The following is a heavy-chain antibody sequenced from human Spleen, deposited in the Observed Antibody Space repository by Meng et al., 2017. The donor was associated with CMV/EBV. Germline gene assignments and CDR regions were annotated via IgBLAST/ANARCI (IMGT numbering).Heavy chain of an antibody. CDR2: ITTNTGNP. CDR1: YTFTTYP. J-gene: IGHJ6*02. Sequence: YTFTTYPMNWVRQAPGQGLEWMGRITTNTGNPTYAQGFTGRFVISLDTSVRTTYLQISSLKAEDSAVYYCAREGYDSLTGYYGHMDVWGQGTTVTVSS. CDR3: AREGYDSLTGYYGHMDV. D-gene: IGHD3-9*01. V-gene: IGHV7-4-1*02.